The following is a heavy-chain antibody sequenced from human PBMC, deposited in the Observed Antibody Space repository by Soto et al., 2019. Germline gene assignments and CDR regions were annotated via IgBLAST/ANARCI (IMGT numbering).Heavy chain of an antibody. CDR3: ARGGDMEAAVAKSEYYYCMDF. J-gene: IGHJ6*02. Sequence: QVTLVQSGAEVKKPGSSVKVSCKASGGTFSNYAFSWVRQAPGQGPEWMGGIIPIFGTPNYAQKFQARLTITADESTSTAYMELSSLRSEDTAAYYCARGGDMEAAVAKSEYYYCMDFCGQGTTVTVSS. CDR1: GGTFSNYA. V-gene: IGHV1-69*01. D-gene: IGHD6-13*01. CDR2: IIPIFGTP.